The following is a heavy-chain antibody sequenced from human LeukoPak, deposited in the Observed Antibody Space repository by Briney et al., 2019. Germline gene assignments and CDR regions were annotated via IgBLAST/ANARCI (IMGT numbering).Heavy chain of an antibody. CDR3: ARGWITGTTEDAFDI. CDR2: INTNTGNP. V-gene: IGHV7-4-1*02. Sequence: GASVKVSCKASGYTFTSYYMHWVRQAPGQGLEWMGWINTNTGNPTYAQGFTGRFVFSLDTSVSTAYLQISSLKAEDTAVYYCARGWITGTTEDAFDIWGQGTMVTVSS. CDR1: GYTFTSYY. D-gene: IGHD1-20*01. J-gene: IGHJ3*02.